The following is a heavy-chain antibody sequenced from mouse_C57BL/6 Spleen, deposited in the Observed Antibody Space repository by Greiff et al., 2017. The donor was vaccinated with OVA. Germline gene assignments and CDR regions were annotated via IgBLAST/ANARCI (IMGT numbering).Heavy chain of an antibody. J-gene: IGHJ2*01. CDR1: GFTFSSYG. CDR3: ARQGYYYGSSYGPFDY. D-gene: IGHD1-1*01. V-gene: IGHV5-6*01. CDR2: ISSGGSYT. Sequence: EVNVVESGGDLVKPGGSLKLSCAASGFTFSSYGMSWVRQTPDKRLEWVATISSGGSYTYYPDSVKGRFTISRDNAKNTLYLQMSSLKSEDTAMYYCARQGYYYGSSYGPFDYWGQGTTLTVSS.